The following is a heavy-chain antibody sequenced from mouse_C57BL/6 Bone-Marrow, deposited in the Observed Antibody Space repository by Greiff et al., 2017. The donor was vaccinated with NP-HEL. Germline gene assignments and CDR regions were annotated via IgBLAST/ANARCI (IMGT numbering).Heavy chain of an antibody. CDR2: IRNKANGYTT. V-gene: IGHV7-3*01. D-gene: IGHD2-10*01. CDR3: ARSSYGSWYFDV. J-gene: IGHJ1*03. Sequence: DVQLVESGGGLVQPGGSLSLSCAASGFTFTDYYMSWVRQPPGKALEWLGFIRNKANGYTTEYSASVKGRFTISRDNSQSILYLQMNALRAEDRATYYCARSSYGSWYFDVWGTGTTVTVSS. CDR1: GFTFTDYY.